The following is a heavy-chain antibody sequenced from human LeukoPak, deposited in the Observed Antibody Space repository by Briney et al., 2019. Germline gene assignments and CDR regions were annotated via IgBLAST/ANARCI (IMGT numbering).Heavy chain of an antibody. CDR1: GFTFSTYT. CDR2: ISGSGGNT. CDR3: AKAAFSRTSYFDY. D-gene: IGHD3-3*02. J-gene: IGHJ4*02. Sequence: GGSLRLSCAASGFTFSTYTMSWVRQAPGKGLEWVSAISGSGGNTYYADSVKGRFTISRDNSKNTLYLQMDSLRADDTAVYYCAKAAFSRTSYFDYWGQGTLVTVSS. V-gene: IGHV3-23*01.